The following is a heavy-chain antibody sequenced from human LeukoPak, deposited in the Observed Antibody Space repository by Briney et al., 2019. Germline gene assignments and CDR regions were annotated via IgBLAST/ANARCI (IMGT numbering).Heavy chain of an antibody. J-gene: IGHJ3*02. CDR3: AREMYYYDSSVDAFDI. V-gene: IGHV3-30-3*01. CDR2: ISHDGSNK. Sequence: GRSLRLSCAASGFTFSSYAMHWVRQAPGKGLEWVAVISHDGSNKYYADSVKGRFTISRDNSKNTLYLQMNSLRAEDTAVYYCAREMYYYDSSVDAFDIWGQGTMVTVSS. CDR1: GFTFSSYA. D-gene: IGHD3-22*01.